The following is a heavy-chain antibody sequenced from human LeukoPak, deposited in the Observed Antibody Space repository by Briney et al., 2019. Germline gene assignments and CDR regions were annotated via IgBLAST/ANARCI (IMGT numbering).Heavy chain of an antibody. CDR1: GGSFSGYY. Sequence: SETLSLTCAVYGGSFSGYYWSWIRQPPGEWLEWIGEINHSGSTNYNPSLKSRVTISVDTSKNQFSLKLSSVTAADTAVYYCARGMYYDFWSGYSSGNWFDPWGQGTLVTVSS. CDR3: ARGMYYDFWSGYSSGNWFDP. J-gene: IGHJ5*02. V-gene: IGHV4-34*01. CDR2: INHSGST. D-gene: IGHD3-3*01.